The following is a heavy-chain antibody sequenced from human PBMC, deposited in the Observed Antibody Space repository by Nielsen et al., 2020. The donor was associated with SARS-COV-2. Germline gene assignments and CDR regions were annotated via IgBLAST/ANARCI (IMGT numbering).Heavy chain of an antibody. V-gene: IGHV3-48*02. CDR1: GFTFSSYS. CDR2: ISSNSSTI. CDR3: ARRGGYCSSTSCYWWFDP. Sequence: GESLKISCAASGFTFSSYSMNWVRQAPGKGLKWVSYISSNSSTIYYADSVKGRFTISRDNAKNSLYLQMNSLRDEDTAVYYCARRGGYCSSTSCYWWFDPWGQGTLVTVSS. J-gene: IGHJ5*02. D-gene: IGHD2-2*01.